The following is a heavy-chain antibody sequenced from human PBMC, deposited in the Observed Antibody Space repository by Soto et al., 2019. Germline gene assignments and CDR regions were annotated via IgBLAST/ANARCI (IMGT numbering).Heavy chain of an antibody. Sequence: VGSLRLSCAASGFSFNTYDMHWVRQAPDKGLEWVAVISYDANRKYYADSLKGRFTISRDNSTNTLYLQMNSLRPEDTAVYYCAAMTTVTTGFDYWGPGTLVTSPQ. CDR3: AAMTTVTTGFDY. V-gene: IGHV3-30*03. CDR2: ISYDANRK. J-gene: IGHJ4*02. D-gene: IGHD4-4*01. CDR1: GFSFNTYD.